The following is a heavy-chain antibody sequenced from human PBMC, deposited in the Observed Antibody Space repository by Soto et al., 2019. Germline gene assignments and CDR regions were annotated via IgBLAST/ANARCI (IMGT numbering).Heavy chain of an antibody. CDR1: GFTFSSYS. D-gene: IGHD1-1*01. V-gene: IGHV3-48*01. CDR2: ISSTSSTI. J-gene: IGHJ4*02. CDR3: ASSTGYFDS. Sequence: PGGSLRLSCAASGFTFSSYSMNWVRQAPGKGLEWVSYISSTSSTIYYADSVRGRFTISRDNAKNSLSLQMSSLRAEDTAVYYCASSTGYFDSWGQGTLVTVSS.